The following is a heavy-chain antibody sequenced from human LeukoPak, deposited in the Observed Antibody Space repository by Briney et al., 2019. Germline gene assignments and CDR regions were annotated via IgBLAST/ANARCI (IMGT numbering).Heavy chain of an antibody. CDR2: IYYTGNT. D-gene: IGHD1-1*01. V-gene: IGHV4-59*01. CDR1: GGSISNYY. CDR3: ARDRLQLQS. J-gene: IGHJ5*02. Sequence: SETLSLTCTVSGGSISNYYWNWIRQPPGKGLEWIGYIYYTGNTNYNPSLKSRVTISVDTSKNQFSLKLSSVTAANTAVYYCARDRLQLQSWGQGTLVTVSS.